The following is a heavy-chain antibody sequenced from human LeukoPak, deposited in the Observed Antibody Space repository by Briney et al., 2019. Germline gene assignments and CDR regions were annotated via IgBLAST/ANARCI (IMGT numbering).Heavy chain of an antibody. CDR2: ISGSGGST. CDR3: ASGYSGSYFLFDY. CDR1: GFTFSSYA. V-gene: IGHV3-23*01. D-gene: IGHD1-26*01. J-gene: IGHJ4*02. Sequence: GGSLRLSCAASGFTFSSYAMSWVRQAPGKGLEWVSAISGSGGSTYYADSVKGRFTISRDNSKNTLYLQMNSLRAEDTAVYYYASGYSGSYFLFDYWGQGTLVTVSS.